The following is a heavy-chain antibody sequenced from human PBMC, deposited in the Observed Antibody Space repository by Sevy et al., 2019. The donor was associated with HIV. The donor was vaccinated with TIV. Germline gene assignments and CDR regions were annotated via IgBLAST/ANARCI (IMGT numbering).Heavy chain of an antibody. CDR2: IYYSGFT. CDR1: GDSISNYY. CDR3: ARGIVAYYFDY. D-gene: IGHD5-12*01. V-gene: IGHV4-59*01. Sequence: SETLSLTCTVSGDSISNYYWSWIRQPPGNGLEWIGYIYYSGFTNYNPSLKSRVTISVDTSKNQFSPKLSSVTAADTAVYYCARGIVAYYFDYWGQGTLVTVSS. J-gene: IGHJ4*02.